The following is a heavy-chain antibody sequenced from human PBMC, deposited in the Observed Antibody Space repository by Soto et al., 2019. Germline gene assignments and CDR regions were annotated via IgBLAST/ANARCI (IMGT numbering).Heavy chain of an antibody. D-gene: IGHD3-10*01. CDR1: GFTFSSYA. V-gene: IGHV3-23*01. Sequence: GGYLIVSCAASGFTFSSYAMSWVRQAPGKGLEWVSAISGSGGSTYYADSVKGRFTISKDNSKNTLYLQMNSLRAEDTAVYYCAKVLLLFGELSVYYGMDVWGQGTKVTV. CDR2: ISGSGGST. J-gene: IGHJ6*02. CDR3: AKVLLLFGELSVYYGMDV.